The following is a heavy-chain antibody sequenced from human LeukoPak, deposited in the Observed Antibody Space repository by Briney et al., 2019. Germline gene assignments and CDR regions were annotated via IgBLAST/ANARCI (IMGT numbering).Heavy chain of an antibody. CDR1: GGSISSTNYY. Sequence: SETLSLTCTVSGGSISSTNYYWGWIRQPPGKGLEWIGSIYYSGFIYYNPSLKSRVTISLDTSKNQFSLNLSSVTAADTAVYYCARHIRSGWYEALDYWGQGTLVTVSS. CDR3: ARHIRSGWYEALDY. V-gene: IGHV4-39*01. J-gene: IGHJ4*02. CDR2: IYYSGFI. D-gene: IGHD6-19*01.